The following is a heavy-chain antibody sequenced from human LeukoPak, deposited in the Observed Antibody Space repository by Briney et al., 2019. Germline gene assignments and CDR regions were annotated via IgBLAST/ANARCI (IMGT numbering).Heavy chain of an antibody. V-gene: IGHV1-69*06. CDR1: GGTFSSYA. Sequence: SVKVSCEASGGTFSSYAISWVRQAPGQGLEWMGGIIPIFGTANYAQKFQGRVTITADKSTSTAYMELSSLRSEDTAVYYCARVQTGYSYGIPYYYYYYMDVWGKGTTVTVSS. CDR2: IIPIFGTA. D-gene: IGHD5-18*01. J-gene: IGHJ6*03. CDR3: ARVQTGYSYGIPYYYYYYMDV.